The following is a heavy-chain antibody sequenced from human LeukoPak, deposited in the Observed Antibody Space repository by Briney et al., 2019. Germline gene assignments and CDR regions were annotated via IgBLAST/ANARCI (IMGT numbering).Heavy chain of an antibody. J-gene: IGHJ4*02. Sequence: QSGGSLRLSYAASGFIFSSNGMHWVRQTPGKGLDWVAFTRYDESKTFYGDSVRGRFTISRDNSKNTLYLQMNSLTTDDSAVYYCAKARYSGSPALDFWGQGTLVTVSS. D-gene: IGHD1-26*01. V-gene: IGHV3-30*02. CDR2: TRYDESKT. CDR3: AKARYSGSPALDF. CDR1: GFIFSSNG.